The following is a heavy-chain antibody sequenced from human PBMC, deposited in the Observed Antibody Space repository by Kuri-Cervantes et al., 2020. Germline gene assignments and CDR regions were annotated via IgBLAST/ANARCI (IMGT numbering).Heavy chain of an antibody. CDR1: GFTFSSYA. Sequence: GGSLRLSCAASGFTFSSYAMSWVRQAPGKGLEWVSAISGSGGSTYYADSVKGRFTISRDNAKNSLYLQMNSLRAEDTAVYYCARLGDYVWGSYRGFDYWGQGTLVTVSS. J-gene: IGHJ4*02. D-gene: IGHD3-16*02. CDR3: ARLGDYVWGSYRGFDY. V-gene: IGHV3-23*01. CDR2: ISGSGGST.